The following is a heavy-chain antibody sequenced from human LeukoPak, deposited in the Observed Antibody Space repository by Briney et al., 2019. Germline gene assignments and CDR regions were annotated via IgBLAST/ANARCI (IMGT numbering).Heavy chain of an antibody. CDR1: GYNFPNFW. CDR2: IYPADPDT. Sequence: GDSLKISCKASGYNFPNFWIGWVRQMPGKGLEWMAIIYPADPDTRYSPSFEGQVTISADSSINTAYLQWRSLKASDSAMYYCATPYSTSGGAWGQGTPVTVSS. D-gene: IGHD2-2*01. CDR3: ATPYSTSGGA. J-gene: IGHJ5*02. V-gene: IGHV5-51*01.